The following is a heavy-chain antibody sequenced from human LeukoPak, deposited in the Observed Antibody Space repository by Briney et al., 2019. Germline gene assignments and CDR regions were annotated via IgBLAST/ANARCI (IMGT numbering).Heavy chain of an antibody. D-gene: IGHD3-22*01. V-gene: IGHV4-34*01. CDR1: GGSFSGYY. CDR2: INHSGST. Sequence: SETLSLTCAVYGGSFSGYYWSWIRQPPGKGLEWIGEINHSGSTNYNPSLKSRVTISVDTSKNQFSLRLSSVTAADTAVYYCARGYLHYYYDSSGYYNYWGQGTLVTVSS. CDR3: ARGYLHYYYDSSGYYNY. J-gene: IGHJ4*02.